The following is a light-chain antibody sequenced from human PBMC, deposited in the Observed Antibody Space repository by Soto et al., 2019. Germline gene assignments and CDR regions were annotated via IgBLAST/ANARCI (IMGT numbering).Light chain of an antibody. CDR1: QSVSSSY. CDR3: QQYGRSPWT. J-gene: IGKJ1*01. V-gene: IGKV3-20*01. CDR2: GAS. Sequence: EIVLTQSPGTLSLSPGERATLSCRASQSVSSSYLAWYQQTPGQAPRLLIYGASSRATGIPDRFSGSGSGTDFTLAIGRLEPEDFAVYYCQQYGRSPWTFGQGTKVDI.